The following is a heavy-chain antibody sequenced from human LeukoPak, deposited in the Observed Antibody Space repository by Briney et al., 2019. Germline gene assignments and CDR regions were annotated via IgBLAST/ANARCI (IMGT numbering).Heavy chain of an antibody. Sequence: PGGSLRLSCAASGFTFSSYSMNWVRQAPGKGLEWVSSISSSSSYIYYADSVKGRFTISRDNAKNSLYLQMNSLRAEDTAVYYCAREGSGYGKYYYYYGKDVWGQGTTVTVSS. CDR2: ISSSSSYI. J-gene: IGHJ6*02. D-gene: IGHD5-12*01. V-gene: IGHV3-21*01. CDR3: AREGSGYGKYYYYYGKDV. CDR1: GFTFSSYS.